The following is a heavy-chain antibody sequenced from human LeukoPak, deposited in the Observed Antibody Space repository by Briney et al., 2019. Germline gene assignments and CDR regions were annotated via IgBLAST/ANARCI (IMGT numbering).Heavy chain of an antibody. CDR3: ASRPYYYYMDV. Sequence: SETLSLTCTVSGGSISSSSYYWGWIRQPPGTGLEWIGSIHYSGSTNYNPSLKSRVTISVDTSKNQFSLKLSSVTAADTAVYYCASRPYYYYMDVWGKGATVTVSS. CDR2: IHYSGST. J-gene: IGHJ6*03. V-gene: IGHV4-39*07. CDR1: GGSISSSSYY.